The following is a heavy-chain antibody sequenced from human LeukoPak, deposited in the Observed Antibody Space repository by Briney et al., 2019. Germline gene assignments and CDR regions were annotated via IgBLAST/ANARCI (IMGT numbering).Heavy chain of an antibody. CDR1: GYTLTDYY. J-gene: IGHJ5*02. D-gene: IGHD2/OR15-2a*01. CDR2: INPNSGGT. V-gene: IGHV1-2*06. CDR3: ARATSNWFDP. Sequence: GASVKVSCKASGYTLTDYYMHWVRQAPGQGLEWMGRINPNSGGTNYAQKFQGRVTMTRDTSISTVYMELSRLRSDDTAVYYCARATSNWFDPWGQGTLVTVSS.